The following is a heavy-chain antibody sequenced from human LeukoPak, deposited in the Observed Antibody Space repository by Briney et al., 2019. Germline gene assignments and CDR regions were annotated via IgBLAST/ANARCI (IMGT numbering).Heavy chain of an antibody. Sequence: GSSVKVSCKASGGTFSSYAISWVRQAPGQGLEWMGGIIPIFGTANYAQKFQGRVTITADESTSTAYMELSSLRSEDTAVYYCARDTRIYGGSTYFDYWGQGTLVTVSS. D-gene: IGHD4-23*01. V-gene: IGHV1-69*01. CDR2: IIPIFGTA. J-gene: IGHJ4*02. CDR1: GGTFSSYA. CDR3: ARDTRIYGGSTYFDY.